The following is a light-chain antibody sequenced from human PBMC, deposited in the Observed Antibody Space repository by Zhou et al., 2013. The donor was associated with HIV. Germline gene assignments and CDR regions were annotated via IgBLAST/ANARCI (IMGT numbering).Light chain of an antibody. CDR3: LQDLNYPRT. Sequence: DIQMTQSPSTLSASVGDRVTITCRASQTIISWLAWYQQKPGKAPNLLIYKASSLESGVPSRFSGSGSGTDFTLTISSLQPDDSAAYYCLQDLNYPRTFGQGTKVEVK. CDR2: KAS. J-gene: IGKJ1*01. V-gene: IGKV1-5*03. CDR1: QTIISW.